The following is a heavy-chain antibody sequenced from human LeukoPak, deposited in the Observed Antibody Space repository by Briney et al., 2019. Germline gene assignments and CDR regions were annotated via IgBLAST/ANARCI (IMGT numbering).Heavy chain of an antibody. V-gene: IGHV1-2*06. CDR2: INPNSGGT. CDR1: GYTFTGYY. J-gene: IGHJ4*02. CDR3: ARDFERFDSSGYYSHFDY. D-gene: IGHD3-22*01. Sequence: ASVKVSCKASGYTFTGYYMHWARQAPGQGLEWMGRINPNSGGTNYAQKFQGRVTMTRDTSISTAYMELSRLRSDDTAVYYCARDFERFDSSGYYSHFDYWGQGTLVTVSS.